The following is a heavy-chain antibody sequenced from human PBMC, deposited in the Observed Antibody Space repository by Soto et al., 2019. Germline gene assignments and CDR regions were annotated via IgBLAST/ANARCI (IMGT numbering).Heavy chain of an antibody. V-gene: IGHV3-48*02. CDR3: ARALSRSGSPRLDYYYYYGMDV. J-gene: IGHJ6*02. D-gene: IGHD3-22*01. Sequence: GGSLRLSCAASGFTFSSYSMNWVRQAPGKGLEWVSYISSSSSTIYYADSVKGRFTISRDNAKNSLYLQMNSLRDEDTAVYYCARALSRSGSPRLDYYYYYGMDVWGQGTTVTVSS. CDR1: GFTFSSYS. CDR2: ISSSSSTI.